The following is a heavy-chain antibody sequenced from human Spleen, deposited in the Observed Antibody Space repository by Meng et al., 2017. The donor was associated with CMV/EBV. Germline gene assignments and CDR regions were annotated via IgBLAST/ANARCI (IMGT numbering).Heavy chain of an antibody. CDR1: GGSISSSSYY. V-gene: IGHV4-39*07. CDR3: ASTGYSSGYGMDV. Sequence: SETLSLTCTVSGGSISSSSYYWGWIRQPPGKGLEWIGSIYYSGSTYYNPSLKSRVTISADTSKNQFSLKLSSVTAADTAVYYCASTGYSSGYGMDVWGQGTTVTVSS. CDR2: IYYSGST. D-gene: IGHD6-25*01. J-gene: IGHJ6*02.